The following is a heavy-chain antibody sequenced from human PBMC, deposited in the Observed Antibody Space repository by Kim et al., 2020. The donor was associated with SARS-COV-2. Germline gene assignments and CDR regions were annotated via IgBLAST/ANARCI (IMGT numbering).Heavy chain of an antibody. D-gene: IGHD6-19*01. CDR3: ARVVAGTDYHYYMDV. CDR1: GFTFDDYG. CDR2: LNWNGAST. V-gene: IGHV3-20*04. J-gene: IGHJ6*03. Sequence: GGSLRLSCAASGFTFDDYGMSWVRQAPGKGLQWVSGLNWNGASTGYADSVKGRFTISRNNAKNSLYLRMNSLRSEDTALYYCARVVAGTDYHYYMDVWGKGTTVTVSS.